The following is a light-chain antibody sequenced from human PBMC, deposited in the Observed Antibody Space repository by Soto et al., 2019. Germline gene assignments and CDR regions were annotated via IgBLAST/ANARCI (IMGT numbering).Light chain of an antibody. Sequence: DIQMTQSPSSLSASVGDRVTITCQASQDIKNYLNWYQQKSGKAPKLLIYDASDLETGVPSRFSGSGSGTDFTFTINSLQPEDIATYYCQQCDKLPLTFGGGSKVDIK. CDR2: DAS. CDR3: QQCDKLPLT. V-gene: IGKV1-33*01. CDR1: QDIKNY. J-gene: IGKJ4*01.